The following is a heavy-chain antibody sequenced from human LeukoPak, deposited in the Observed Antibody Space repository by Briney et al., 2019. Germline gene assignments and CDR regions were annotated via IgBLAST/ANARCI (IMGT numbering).Heavy chain of an antibody. D-gene: IGHD3-3*01. J-gene: IGHJ6*03. V-gene: IGHV3-21*01. CDR1: GFTFSTYA. CDR2: ISGSSKHV. CDR3: ARPDYDFWTGSLGGHYMDV. Sequence: GGSLRLSCAASGFTFSTYAMSWVRQAPGKGLEWVSSISGSSKHVYYADLVKGRFTISRDNARNSLYLQMDSLRAEDTAVYYCARPDYDFWTGSLGGHYMDVWGKGTTVTVSS.